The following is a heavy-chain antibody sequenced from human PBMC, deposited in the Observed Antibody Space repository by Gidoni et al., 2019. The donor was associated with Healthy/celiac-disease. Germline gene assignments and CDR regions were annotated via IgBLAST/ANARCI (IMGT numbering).Heavy chain of an antibody. D-gene: IGHD2-21*01. Sequence: QVQLQQWGAGLLKPSETLSLTCAVYGGSFSGYYWSWLRPPPGKGLEWIGEINHSGSTNYNPSLKSRVTISVDTSKNQFSLKLSSVTAADTAVYYCARSYCGGDCYYRSYYGMDVWGQGTTVTVSS. CDR3: ARSYCGGDCYYRSYYGMDV. J-gene: IGHJ6*02. CDR2: INHSGST. V-gene: IGHV4-34*01. CDR1: GGSFSGYY.